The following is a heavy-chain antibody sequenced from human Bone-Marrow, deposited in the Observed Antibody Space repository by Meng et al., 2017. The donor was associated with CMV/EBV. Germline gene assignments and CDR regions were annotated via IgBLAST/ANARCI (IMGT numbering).Heavy chain of an antibody. D-gene: IGHD1-26*01. Sequence: SETLSLTCAVYGGSFSGYYWSWIRQPPGKGLEWIGEINHSGSTNYNPSLKSRVTISVDTSKNQFSLKLSSVTAADTAVYYCARVGRWELLWALDYWGQGPLVTVYS. CDR2: INHSGST. CDR3: ARVGRWELLWALDY. CDR1: GGSFSGYY. V-gene: IGHV4-34*01. J-gene: IGHJ4*02.